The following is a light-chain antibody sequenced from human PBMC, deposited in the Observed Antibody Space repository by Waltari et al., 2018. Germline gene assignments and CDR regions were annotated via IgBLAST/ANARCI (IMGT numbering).Light chain of an antibody. J-gene: IGLJ2*01. CDR3: NSRDSSGDRLV. CDR1: SLRRFH. CDR2: GEN. V-gene: IGLV3-19*01. Sequence: SSELTQDPAVSVALGQTVRITCQGDSLRRFHASWFQQKPRQTPLVVVYGENNRPSGIPDRFSGSRSGNTVSLTITGVQADDEADYYGNSRDSSGDRLVFGGGTKLTVL.